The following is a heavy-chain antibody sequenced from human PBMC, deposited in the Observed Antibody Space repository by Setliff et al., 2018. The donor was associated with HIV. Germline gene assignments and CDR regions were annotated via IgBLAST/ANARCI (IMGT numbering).Heavy chain of an antibody. CDR3: ARAYFGSGIYY. CDR1: GGSISSYY. CDR2: IYSSGST. J-gene: IGHJ4*02. V-gene: IGHV4-4*09. D-gene: IGHD3-10*01. Sequence: ETLSLTCTVSGGSISSYYWSWIRQPPGKGLEWLGHIYSSGSTNYNPSLKSRVTISVDTSKKQFSLKLYSVTAADTAVYYCARAYFGSGIYYWGQGTLVTVSS.